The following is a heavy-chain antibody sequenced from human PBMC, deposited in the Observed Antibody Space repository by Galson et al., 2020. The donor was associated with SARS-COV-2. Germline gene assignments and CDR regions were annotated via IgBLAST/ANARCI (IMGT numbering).Heavy chain of an antibody. J-gene: IGHJ6*02. Sequence: GKGLEWIGRIYTSGSTNYHPSLKSRITTSVDTSKNQFSLRLSSVTARDTAVYYCAREGGSVASTPGAMDVWGQGTTVTVSS. CDR3: AREGGSVASTPGAMDV. V-gene: IGHV4-61*02. CDR2: IYTSGST. D-gene: IGHD6-19*01.